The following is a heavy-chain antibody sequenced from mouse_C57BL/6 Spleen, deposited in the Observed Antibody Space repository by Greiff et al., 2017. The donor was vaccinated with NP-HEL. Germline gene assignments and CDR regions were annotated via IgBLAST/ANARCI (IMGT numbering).Heavy chain of an antibody. D-gene: IGHD2-4*01. CDR3: ASPLSYDPTWFAY. CDR2: IDPANGNT. CDR1: GFNIKNTY. Sequence: EVQRVESVAELVRPGASVKLSCTASGFNIKNTYMHWVKQRPEQGLEWIGRIDPANGNTKYAPKFQGKATITADTSSNTAYLQLSSLTSEDTAIYYCASPLSYDPTWFAYWGQGTLVTVSA. V-gene: IGHV14-3*01. J-gene: IGHJ3*01.